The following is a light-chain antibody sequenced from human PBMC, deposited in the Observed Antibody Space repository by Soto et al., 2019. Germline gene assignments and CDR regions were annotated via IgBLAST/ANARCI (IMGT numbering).Light chain of an antibody. CDR2: GAS. V-gene: IGKV3-15*01. CDR3: QQYNNWPPQIT. J-gene: IGKJ5*01. Sequence: EIVMTQSPATLSVSPGETATLSCRASQSVSSTIAWYQQKPGQDPRLLIYGASTRATGIPARFSGSGSGTEFNLTISSLQSEDFAVYYCQQYNNWPPQITFGQGTRLEIK. CDR1: QSVSST.